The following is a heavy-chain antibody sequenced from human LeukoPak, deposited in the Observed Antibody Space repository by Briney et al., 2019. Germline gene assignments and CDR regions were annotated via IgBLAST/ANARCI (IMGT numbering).Heavy chain of an antibody. V-gene: IGHV4-39*01. CDR2: IYYSGSP. D-gene: IGHD1-26*01. J-gene: IGHJ4*02. Sequence: PSETLSLTCSVSGGSISSSSYYWAWIRQPPGKGLEWIGSIYYSGSPYYNPSLKSRVTISVDTSKNQFSLKLSSVPAADTAVYYCASGRGSYYGTFYFDYWGQGTLVTVSS. CDR1: GGSISSSSYY. CDR3: ASGRGSYYGTFYFDY.